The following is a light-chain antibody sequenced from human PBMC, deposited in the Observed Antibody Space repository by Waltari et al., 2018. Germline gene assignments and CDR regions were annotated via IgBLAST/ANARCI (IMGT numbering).Light chain of an antibody. CDR3: LAWDASLSGWV. Sequence: QSVLTQPPSTSGTPGHAVTISCSRSSPHIEHNYVYWYQQLPGTAPQPLVYWNNRRPSGLTDRFFASKSGTSASLAISGLRSEDEGDYYCLAWDASLSGWVFGGGTKVTVL. CDR1: SPHIEHNY. V-gene: IGLV1-47*01. J-gene: IGLJ3*02. CDR2: WNN.